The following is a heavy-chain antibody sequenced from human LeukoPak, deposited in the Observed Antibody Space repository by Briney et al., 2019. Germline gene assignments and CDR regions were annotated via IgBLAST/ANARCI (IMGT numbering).Heavy chain of an antibody. Sequence: GGSLRLSCAASGFTFSSYSMNWVRQAPGKGLEWVSSISSSSSYIYYADSVKGRFTISRDNAKNSLYLQMNSLRAEDTAVYYCARDQNSDYYHYYYYYMDVWGKGTTVTVSS. V-gene: IGHV3-21*01. CDR3: ARDQNSDYYHYYYYYMDV. D-gene: IGHD2-21*02. CDR2: ISSSSSYI. CDR1: GFTFSSYS. J-gene: IGHJ6*03.